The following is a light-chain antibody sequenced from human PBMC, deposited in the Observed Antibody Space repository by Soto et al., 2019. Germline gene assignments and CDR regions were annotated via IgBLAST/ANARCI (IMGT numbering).Light chain of an antibody. CDR2: DAS. J-gene: IGKJ1*01. CDR1: QSISSW. Sequence: DLQMTQSPSTLSASVGDRVTITCRASQSISSWLAWYQKKPGKAPKLLIYDASSLESGAPSRFSGSGSGTEFTLTISSLQPDDLATDYCQQYNSYSFGPGTKVDIK. V-gene: IGKV1-5*01. CDR3: QQYNSYS.